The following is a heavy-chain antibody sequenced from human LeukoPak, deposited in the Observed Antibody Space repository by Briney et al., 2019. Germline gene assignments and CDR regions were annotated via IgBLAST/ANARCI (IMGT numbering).Heavy chain of an antibody. V-gene: IGHV3-23*01. CDR3: TKKVHSNKFHAADDS. CDR1: GFTFSNAW. CDR2: ISGSGVTT. Sequence: GGSLRLSCAASGFTFSNAWMSWVRQAPGKGLEWVSLISGSGVTTYYADYVKGRFTISRNNSENTVYLQMDSLRAEDTAIYSCTKKVHSNKFHAADDSWGQGTLATVSS. J-gene: IGHJ4*02. D-gene: IGHD2-15*01.